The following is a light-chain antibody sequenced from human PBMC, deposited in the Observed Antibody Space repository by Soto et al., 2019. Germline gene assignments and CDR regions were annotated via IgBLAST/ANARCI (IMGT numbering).Light chain of an antibody. CDR2: AAT. CDR3: QRSYRSIS. J-gene: IGKJ5*01. Sequence: DIQMTQSPSSLFASVGDRVTITCRASQSISAYLNWYQQRPGKAPSLLIYAATRLHSGVPSRFSGSRSGTDFTLTISSLQPEDFETYYCQRSYRSISFGQGTRLEMK. V-gene: IGKV1-39*01. CDR1: QSISAY.